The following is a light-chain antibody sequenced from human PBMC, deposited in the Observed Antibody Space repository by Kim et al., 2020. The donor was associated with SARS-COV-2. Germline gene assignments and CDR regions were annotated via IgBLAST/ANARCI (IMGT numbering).Light chain of an antibody. CDR3: NSRDSNDNVV. CDR2: GKN. V-gene: IGLV3-19*01. Sequence: VAWGQTVRITCQGDSLRSYYATWYQQKPVQAPIVVIYGKNNRPSGIPDRFSGSSSGNTASLTITGTQAGDEADYYCNSRDSNDNVVFGGGTQLTVL. J-gene: IGLJ3*02. CDR1: SLRSYY.